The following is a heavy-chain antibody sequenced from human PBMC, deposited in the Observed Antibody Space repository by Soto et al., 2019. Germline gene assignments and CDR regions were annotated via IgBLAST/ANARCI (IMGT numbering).Heavy chain of an antibody. V-gene: IGHV4-59*01. CDR2: IYYSGST. CDR1: GGSISSYY. D-gene: IGHD6-6*01. J-gene: IGHJ4*02. CDR3: ARVNSSSSPLFDY. Sequence: SETLSLTCTVSGGSISSYYWSWIRQPPGKGLEWIGYIYYSGSTNYNPSLKSRVTISVDTSKNQFSLKLSSVTAADTAVYYCARVNSSSSPLFDYWGQGTLVTVSS.